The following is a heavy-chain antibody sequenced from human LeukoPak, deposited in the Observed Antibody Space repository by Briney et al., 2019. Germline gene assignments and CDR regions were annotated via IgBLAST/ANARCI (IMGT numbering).Heavy chain of an antibody. CDR1: GFTFSKYG. J-gene: IGHJ4*02. CDR3: AKSRWELQGGENFDY. CDR2: ILNDGRKG. D-gene: IGHD1-26*01. V-gene: IGHV3-30*02. Sequence: GESLRLSCAASGFTFSKYGMHWVRQAPGKGLEWVAFILNDGRKGYTADSVKGRFTITRDNSKNTLSLQMNSLRADDPAVYYCAKSRWELQGGENFDYWGQGTLVTVS.